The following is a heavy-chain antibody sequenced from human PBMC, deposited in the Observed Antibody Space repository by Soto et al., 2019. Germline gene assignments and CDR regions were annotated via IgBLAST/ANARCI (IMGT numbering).Heavy chain of an antibody. D-gene: IGHD4-17*01. CDR1: GGSISSYY. CDR2: IYYSGST. J-gene: IGHJ4*02. CDR3: ARIERLRFAYYFDY. Sequence: SETLSLTCTVSGGSISSYYWSWIRQPPGKGLEWIGYIYYSGSTNYNPSLKSRVTISVDTSKNQFSLKLSSVTAADTAVYYCARIERLRFAYYFDYWGQGTLVTVSS. V-gene: IGHV4-59*01.